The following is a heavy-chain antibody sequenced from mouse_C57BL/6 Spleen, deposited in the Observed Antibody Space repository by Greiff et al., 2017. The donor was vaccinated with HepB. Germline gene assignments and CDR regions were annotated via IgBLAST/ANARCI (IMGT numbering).Heavy chain of an antibody. CDR3: ARRGYSNYDAMDY. D-gene: IGHD2-5*01. V-gene: IGHV1-81*01. CDR2: IYPRSGNT. J-gene: IGHJ4*01. CDR1: GYTFTSYG. Sequence: VKLMESGAELARPGASVKLSCKASGYTFTSYGISWVKQRTGQGLEWIGEIYPRSGNTYYNEKFKGKATLTADKSSSTAYMELRSLTSEDSAVYFCARRGYSNYDAMDYWGQGTSVTVSS.